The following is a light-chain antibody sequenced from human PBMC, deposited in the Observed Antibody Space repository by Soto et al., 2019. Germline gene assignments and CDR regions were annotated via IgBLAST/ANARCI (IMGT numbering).Light chain of an antibody. CDR3: QQYGYSPIP. J-gene: IGKJ5*01. Sequence: EIVLTQSPGTMSLSPGERATLSCRVSQSVSSNYLAWYQQKPGQAPKVLIYGASSRATGIADRFRGSGSGTDFTLTISRLEPEDFALYYCQQYGYSPIPFGQGTRLEI. V-gene: IGKV3-20*01. CDR1: QSVSSNY. CDR2: GAS.